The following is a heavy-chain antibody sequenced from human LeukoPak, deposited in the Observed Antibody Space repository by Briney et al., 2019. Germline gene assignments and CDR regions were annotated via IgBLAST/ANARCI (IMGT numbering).Heavy chain of an antibody. Sequence: ASVTVSCKSSVYTFTCYYMHWVRQAPGQGREGMGWINPNSGGTNYAQKFQGRVTIPRATSISPAYLELSRLRSDDTAVYYCARGGITIIVVVTSYLDYWGQGTLVTVSS. D-gene: IGHD3-22*01. J-gene: IGHJ4*02. CDR1: VYTFTCYY. CDR2: INPNSGGT. CDR3: ARGGITIIVVVTSYLDY. V-gene: IGHV1-2*02.